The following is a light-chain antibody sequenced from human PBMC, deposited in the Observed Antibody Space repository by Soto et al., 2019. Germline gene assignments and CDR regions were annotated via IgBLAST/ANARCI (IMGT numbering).Light chain of an antibody. J-gene: IGLJ1*01. CDR3: SSHTSSSTSV. Sequence: QSALTQPASVSGSPGQSITISCTGTSSDVGTYNYVSWYQQHPGKAPKLMIHEVRNRPSGVSNRFSGSKSGNTASLTISGLQAEDEADYYCSSHTSSSTSVFGTGTKVTVL. CDR1: SSDVGTYNY. CDR2: EVR. V-gene: IGLV2-14*01.